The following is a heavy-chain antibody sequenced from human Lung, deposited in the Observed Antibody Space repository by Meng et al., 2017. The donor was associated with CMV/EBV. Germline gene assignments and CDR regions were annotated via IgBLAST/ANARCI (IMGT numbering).Heavy chain of an antibody. J-gene: IGHJ4*02. V-gene: IGHV3-7*01. CDR1: GFMFSNNW. CDR3: ATTSNGCFYS. Sequence: GESXKISCEASGFMFSNNWMSWVRQAPGKGLEWVANINQGGNEKYHVDSVRGRFTISRDNGNKSLSLQMNSLRVEDTALYYCATTSNGCFYSWGQGALVTVSS. CDR2: INQGGNEK. D-gene: IGHD2-2*01.